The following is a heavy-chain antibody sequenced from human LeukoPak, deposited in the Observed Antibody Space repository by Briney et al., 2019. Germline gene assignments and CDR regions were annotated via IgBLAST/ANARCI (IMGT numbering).Heavy chain of an antibody. CDR3: AREDHGSFDY. CDR1: GFTSSSYW. CDR2: ISGDGTAR. V-gene: IGHV3-74*01. Sequence: GGSLRLSCAASGFTSSSYWMHWVRQVPGKGLVWVSRISGDGTARNYADSVKGRFTISRDDAKNTVDLQMNSLRGEDTAVYYCAREDHGSFDYWGQGTLVTVSS. D-gene: IGHD1-14*01. J-gene: IGHJ4*02.